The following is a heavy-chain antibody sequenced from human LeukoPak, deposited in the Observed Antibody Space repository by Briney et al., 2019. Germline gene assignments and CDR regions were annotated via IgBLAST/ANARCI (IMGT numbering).Heavy chain of an antibody. CDR3: ARDQVQKYYYGPDAFDI. CDR1: GYTFTSYG. D-gene: IGHD3-10*01. CDR2: ISAYNGNT. V-gene: IGHV1-18*01. J-gene: IGHJ3*02. Sequence: GASVKVSCKASGYTFTSYGISWVRQAPGQGLEWMGWISAYNGNTNYAQKLQGRVTMTTDTSTSTAYMELRSLRSDDTAVYYCARDQVQKYYYGPDAFDIWGQGTMVTVSS.